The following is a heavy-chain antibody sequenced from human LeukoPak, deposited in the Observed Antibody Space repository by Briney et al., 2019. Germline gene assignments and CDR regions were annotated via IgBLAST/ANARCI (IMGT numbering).Heavy chain of an antibody. V-gene: IGHV3-30*02. J-gene: IGHJ4*02. D-gene: IGHD3-22*01. Sequence: GGSLRLSCAASGFTFSSYGMHWVRQAPGKGLEWVAFIRYDGSNKYYADSMKGRFTISRDNSKNTLYLQMNSLRAEGTAVYYCAKDYYYDSSGYYFDYWGQGTLVTVSS. CDR2: IRYDGSNK. CDR3: AKDYYYDSSGYYFDY. CDR1: GFTFSSYG.